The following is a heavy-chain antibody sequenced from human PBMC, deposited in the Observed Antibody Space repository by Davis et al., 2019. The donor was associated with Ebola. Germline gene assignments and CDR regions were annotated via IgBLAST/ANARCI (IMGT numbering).Heavy chain of an antibody. CDR2: IYDHST. D-gene: IGHD2-15*01. J-gene: IGHJ4*02. CDR3: ARYSGAGTRLFDY. Sequence: GGSLRLSCGASGFTFNSYAMSWVRQAPGKGLEWVSVIYDHSTAYADSVKGRFTISRDNSINSLFLEMNSLRAEDTALYYCARYSGAGTRLFDYWGQGTLVTVSS. V-gene: IGHV3-23*03. CDR1: GFTFNSYA.